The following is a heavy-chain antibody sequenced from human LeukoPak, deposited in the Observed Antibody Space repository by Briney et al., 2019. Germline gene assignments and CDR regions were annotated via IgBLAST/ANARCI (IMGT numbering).Heavy chain of an antibody. D-gene: IGHD3-22*01. Sequence: GASVKVSCKASGYTFTSYGISWVRQAPGQGLEWMGWISAYNGNTNYAQKLQGRVTMTTDTSTSTAYMELRSLRSDDTAVYYCARDHPYSSGYLESYGMDVWGQGATVTVSS. CDR3: ARDHPYSSGYLESYGMDV. V-gene: IGHV1-18*01. CDR2: ISAYNGNT. CDR1: GYTFTSYG. J-gene: IGHJ6*02.